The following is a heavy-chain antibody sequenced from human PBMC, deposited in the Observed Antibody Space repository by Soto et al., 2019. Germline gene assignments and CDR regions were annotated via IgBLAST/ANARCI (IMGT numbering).Heavy chain of an antibody. V-gene: IGHV1-18*04. Sequence: QLVQSGAEVKNPGASVRVSCKASGFSFSTYGITWVRQAPGQGLEWMGWITASNGNTHYAQDLQGRVTMTTDTSTSTAYMELLRLRSDDTAVYYCARGNSYGSYWYFELWGRGTLVTVSS. D-gene: IGHD5-18*01. CDR2: ITASNGNT. J-gene: IGHJ2*01. CDR3: ARGNSYGSYWYFEL. CDR1: GFSFSTYG.